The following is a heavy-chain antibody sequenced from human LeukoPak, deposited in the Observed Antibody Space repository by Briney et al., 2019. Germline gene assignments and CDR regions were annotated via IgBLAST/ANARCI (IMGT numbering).Heavy chain of an antibody. D-gene: IGHD3-10*01. V-gene: IGHV5-51*01. CDR2: IYPGDSDT. CDR1: DYSFTSYL. Sequence: GASLKISCKCSDYSFTSYLIGWGRQMPGKGLEWMGIIYPGDSDTRYSPSFQGQVTISADKSISTAYLQWSSLKASDTAMYYCARFYGSGSYYPAAYWGQGTLVTVSS. CDR3: ARFYGSGSYYPAAY. J-gene: IGHJ4*02.